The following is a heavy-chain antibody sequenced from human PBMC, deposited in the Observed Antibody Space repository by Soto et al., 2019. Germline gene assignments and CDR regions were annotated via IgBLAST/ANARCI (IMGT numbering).Heavy chain of an antibody. CDR3: ARDSPLWFGELFPDDYYYYGMDV. V-gene: IGHV1-18*04. D-gene: IGHD3-10*01. Sequence: ASVKVSCRASGYTCTSYGISWVRQAPGQGLEWMGWISAYNGNTNYAQKLQGRVTMTTDTSTSTAYMELRSLRSDDTAVYYCARDSPLWFGELFPDDYYYYGMDVWRQGTTVTV. CDR1: GYTCTSYG. CDR2: ISAYNGNT. J-gene: IGHJ6*02.